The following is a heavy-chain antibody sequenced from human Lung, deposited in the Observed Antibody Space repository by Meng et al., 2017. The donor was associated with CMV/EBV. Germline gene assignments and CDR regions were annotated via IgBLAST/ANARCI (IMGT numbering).Heavy chain of an antibody. V-gene: IGHV3-48*04. CDR2: ISSSSSTI. CDR1: GFTFSSYS. D-gene: IGHD2-2*01. Sequence: GGSLRLXXAASGFTFSSYSMNWVRQAPGKGLEWVSYISSSSSTIYYADSVKGRFTISRDNAKNSLYLQMNSLRAEDTAVYYCARDHCSSTSCYLYHYYYYGMDVWGQGTTVXVSS. CDR3: ARDHCSSTSCYLYHYYYYGMDV. J-gene: IGHJ6*02.